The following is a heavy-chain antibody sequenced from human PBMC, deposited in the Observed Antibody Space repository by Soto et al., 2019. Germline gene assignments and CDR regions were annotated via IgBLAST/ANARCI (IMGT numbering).Heavy chain of an antibody. D-gene: IGHD6-6*01. V-gene: IGHV3-21*01. CDR3: ARDLNVWEKLVPYFDY. CDR1: GFTFSSYS. CDR2: ISSSSSYI. J-gene: IGHJ4*02. Sequence: EVQLVESGGGLVKPGGSLRLSCAASGFTFSSYSMNWVRQAPGKGLEWVSSISSSSSYIYYADSVKGRFTLSRDNAKNSLYLQMNSLRAEDTAVYYCARDLNVWEKLVPYFDYWGQGTLVTVSS.